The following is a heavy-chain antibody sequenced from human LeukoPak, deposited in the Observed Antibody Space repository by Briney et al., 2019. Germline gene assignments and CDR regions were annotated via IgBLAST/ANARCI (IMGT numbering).Heavy chain of an antibody. J-gene: IGHJ3*02. CDR3: AREGTVAGTAFDI. CDR1: GYTFTDYY. Sequence: ASVKVSCKTSGYTFTDYYLHWVRQAPGQGLEWMGWINPDTGGSFSAQKFQGRVTMTRDTSISTAYMELSRLRSDDTAVYYCAREGTVAGTAFDIWGQGTMVTVSS. D-gene: IGHD6-19*01. V-gene: IGHV1-2*02. CDR2: INPDTGGS.